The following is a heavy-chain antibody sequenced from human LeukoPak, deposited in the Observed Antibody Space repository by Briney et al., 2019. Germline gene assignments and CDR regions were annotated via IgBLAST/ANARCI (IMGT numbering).Heavy chain of an antibody. V-gene: IGHV4-34*01. CDR1: GGSLSGYY. D-gene: IGHD1-26*01. CDR3: ASGTYYRGFDA. Sequence: SETLSLTCAVYGGSLSGYYWSWIRQSPGKGPEWIGEINDSGSTNYNPSLKSRVTISVDTSKNQFSLQLNSVTPEDTAVYYCASGTYYRGFDAWGQGTLVTVSS. CDR2: INDSGST. J-gene: IGHJ5*02.